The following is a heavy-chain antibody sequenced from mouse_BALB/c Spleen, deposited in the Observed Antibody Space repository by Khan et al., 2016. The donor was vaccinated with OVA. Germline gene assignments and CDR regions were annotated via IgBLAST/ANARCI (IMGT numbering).Heavy chain of an antibody. CDR3: ASELGRYYALDY. V-gene: IGHV3-2*02. D-gene: IGHD4-1*01. J-gene: IGHJ4*01. CDR1: GYSITSDYA. Sequence: EVQLQESGPGLVKPSQSLSLTCTVTGYSITSDYAWNWIRQFPGNKLEWMGYISYSGSTTYNPSLKSRNSITRDTSKDQFFLQLKSVTSEDTATYYCASELGRYYALDYWGQGTSVTVSS. CDR2: ISYSGST.